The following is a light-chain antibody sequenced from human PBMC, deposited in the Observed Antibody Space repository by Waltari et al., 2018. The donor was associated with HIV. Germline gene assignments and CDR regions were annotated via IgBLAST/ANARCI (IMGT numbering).Light chain of an antibody. V-gene: IGLV2-8*01. Sequence: QSALSQTPSTSGSPGQSVTISCTGSRWDVNAYNSVSWYQQYPGKAPRLIIYEVNMRPSGVPDRFSGSKSGATASLTISGLQPEDEADYYCTSYGGANDLLFGGGTRVTVL. CDR3: TSYGGANDLL. CDR2: EVN. CDR1: RWDVNAYNS. J-gene: IGLJ2*01.